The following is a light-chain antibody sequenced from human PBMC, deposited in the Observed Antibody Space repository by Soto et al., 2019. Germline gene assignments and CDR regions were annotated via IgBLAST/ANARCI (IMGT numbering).Light chain of an antibody. CDR1: QSLLHSDGKTY. V-gene: IGKV2D-29*01. Sequence: IVMTQTPLSLSVAPGQPASISCKSSQSLLHSDGKTYLFWFMQKPGQPPQLLIYEVSNWFSGVPVRFIGSGSGTDFALKISRVEAEDVAVYYCMQSIKVPHTFGQGTKLEIK. CDR2: EVS. CDR3: MQSIKVPHT. J-gene: IGKJ2*01.